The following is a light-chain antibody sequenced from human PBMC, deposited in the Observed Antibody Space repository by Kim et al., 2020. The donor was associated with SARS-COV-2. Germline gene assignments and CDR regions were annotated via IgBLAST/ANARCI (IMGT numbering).Light chain of an antibody. CDR1: DIGSEI. CDR2: YNS. CDR3: QVWDSISDPYLV. J-gene: IGLJ2*01. V-gene: IGLV3-21*01. Sequence: SYELTQPPSLSVAPGKTAQITCGGNDIGSEIVYWYQQKAGQAPILIISYNSDRPSGIPERFSASNSGNTATLTISRVEAGDEADYYCQVWDSISDPYLVFGGGTRLTVL.